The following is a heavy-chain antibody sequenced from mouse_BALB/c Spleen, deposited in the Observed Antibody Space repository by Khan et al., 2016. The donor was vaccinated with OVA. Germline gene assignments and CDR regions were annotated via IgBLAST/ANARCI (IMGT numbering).Heavy chain of an antibody. CDR2: INPSDGRT. Sequence: QVQLQQSGAELVKPGASVNLSCKASGYAFTSYWMHWVKQRPGQGLEWIGEINPSDGRTYCNEMLKSQATMTVDKSSTTAYMKLSSLTSEDSAVYFCARGGYGSLAYWGQGALVTVSA. D-gene: IGHD2-10*02. J-gene: IGHJ3*01. V-gene: IGHV1S81*02. CDR3: ARGGYGSLAY. CDR1: GYAFTSYW.